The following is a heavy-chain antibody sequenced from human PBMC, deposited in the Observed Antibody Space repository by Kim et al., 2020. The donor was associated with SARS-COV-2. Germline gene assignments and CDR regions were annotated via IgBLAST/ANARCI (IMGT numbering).Heavy chain of an antibody. CDR2: ISGSGGST. CDR1: GFTFSSYA. D-gene: IGHD3-3*01. CDR3: AKDPHYDFWSGYFFDY. Sequence: GGSLRLSCAASGFTFSSYAMSWVRQAPGKGLEWVSTISGSGGSTYYADSVKGRFTISRDNSKNTLYLQMNGLRAEDTAVYYCAKDPHYDFWSGYFFDYWGQGTLVTVSS. J-gene: IGHJ4*02. V-gene: IGHV3-23*01.